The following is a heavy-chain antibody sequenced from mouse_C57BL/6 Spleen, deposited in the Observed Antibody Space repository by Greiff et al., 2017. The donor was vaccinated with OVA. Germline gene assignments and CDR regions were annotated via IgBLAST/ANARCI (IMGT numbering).Heavy chain of an antibody. Sequence: VQLQQSGAELVKPGASVKLSCKASGYTFTSYWMQWVKQRPGQGLEWIGEIDPSDSYTNYNQKFKGKATLTVDTSSSTAYMQLSSLTSEDSAVYYCAREDYYGSSPYYAMDYWGQGTSVTVSS. V-gene: IGHV1-50*01. CDR2: IDPSDSYT. D-gene: IGHD1-1*01. CDR3: AREDYYGSSPYYAMDY. J-gene: IGHJ4*01. CDR1: GYTFTSYW.